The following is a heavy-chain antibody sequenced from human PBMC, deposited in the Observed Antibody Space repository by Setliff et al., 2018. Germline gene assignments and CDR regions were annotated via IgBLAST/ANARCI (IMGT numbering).Heavy chain of an antibody. V-gene: IGHV4-39*07. CDR1: GGSISSSSYY. D-gene: IGHD3-22*01. CDR2: IYYSGST. CDR3: ARGRKRTYYYDSSGYSPFDY. Sequence: SETLSLTCTVSGGSISSSSYYWGWIRQPPGKGLEWIGSIYYSGSTYYNPSLKSRVTISVDTSKNQFSLKPSSVTAADTAVYYCARGRKRTYYYDSSGYSPFDYWGQGTLVTVSS. J-gene: IGHJ4*02.